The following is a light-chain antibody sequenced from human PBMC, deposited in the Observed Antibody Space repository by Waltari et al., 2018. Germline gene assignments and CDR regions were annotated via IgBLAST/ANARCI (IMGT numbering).Light chain of an antibody. CDR3: QHYVRLPAT. Sequence: EIVLTQSPGSLSPSPGEWVTLSCRASQSVSRALAWYQQKPGQAPRLLIFGASNRATGIPDRFSGSGSETDFSLTISRLEPEDFAVYYCQHYVRLPATFGRGTKVEIK. CDR2: GAS. J-gene: IGKJ1*01. V-gene: IGKV3-20*01. CDR1: QSVSRA.